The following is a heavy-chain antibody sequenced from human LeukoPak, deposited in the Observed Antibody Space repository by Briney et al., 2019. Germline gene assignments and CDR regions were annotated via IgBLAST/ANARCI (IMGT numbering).Heavy chain of an antibody. Sequence: PGGSLRLSCAASGFTFSSYAMSWVRQAPWKGLEWVSAISGSGGSTYYADSVKGRFTISRDNSKNTLYLQMNSLRAEDTAVYYCAKVGSGWYYYFDYWGQGTLVTVSS. V-gene: IGHV3-23*01. D-gene: IGHD6-19*01. J-gene: IGHJ4*02. CDR3: AKVGSGWYYYFDY. CDR2: ISGSGGST. CDR1: GFTFSSYA.